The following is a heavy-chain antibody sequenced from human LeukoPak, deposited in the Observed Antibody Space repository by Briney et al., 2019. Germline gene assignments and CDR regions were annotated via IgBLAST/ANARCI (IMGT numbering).Heavy chain of an antibody. V-gene: IGHV3-7*01. CDR2: IKQAGSEK. CDR3: ARGWHYSGSCGSGDY. Sequence: GGSLRLSCAASGFTFSTYWISLVRQAPGKGLEWVANIKQAGSEKHFVDSVKGRFTISRDNAKTALFLEMNSLRAEATAVYYCARGWHYSGSCGSGDYWGQGTLVTVSS. CDR1: GFTFSTYW. J-gene: IGHJ4*02. D-gene: IGHD3-22*01.